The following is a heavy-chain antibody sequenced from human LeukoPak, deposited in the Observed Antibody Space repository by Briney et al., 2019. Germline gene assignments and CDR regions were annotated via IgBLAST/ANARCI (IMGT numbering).Heavy chain of an antibody. D-gene: IGHD6-13*01. CDR1: GGSISSYY. CDR2: IYTSGST. V-gene: IGHV4-4*09. CDR3: ARSGGSIAAAGTPSPRNHYYYMDV. Sequence: PSETLSLTCTVSGGSISSYYWSWIRQPPGKGLEWIGYIYTSGSTNYNPSLKSRVTISVDTSKNQFSLKLSSVTAADTAVYYCARSGGSIAAAGTPSPRNHYYYMDVWGKGTTVTVSS. J-gene: IGHJ6*03.